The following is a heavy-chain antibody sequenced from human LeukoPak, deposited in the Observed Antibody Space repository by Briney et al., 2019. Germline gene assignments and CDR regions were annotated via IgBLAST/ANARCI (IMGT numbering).Heavy chain of an antibody. J-gene: IGHJ2*01. CDR3: ARDSPSGFFDL. Sequence: GGSLRLSCAASGCTFSSYWMHWVRQAPGKGLVWVSPINPDGTVTTYADSVKGRFTISRDNAKNTLYLQMNSLRVEDTAVYYCARDSPSGFFDLWGRGTLVTVSS. V-gene: IGHV3-74*01. CDR2: INPDGTVT. CDR1: GCTFSSYW. D-gene: IGHD6-19*01.